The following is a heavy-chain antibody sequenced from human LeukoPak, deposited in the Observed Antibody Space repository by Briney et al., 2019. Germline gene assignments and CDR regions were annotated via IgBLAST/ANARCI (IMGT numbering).Heavy chain of an antibody. D-gene: IGHD6-13*01. J-gene: IGHJ4*02. CDR2: IYYSGST. Sequence: SETLSLTCAVSGGSVSSDTYSWSWIRQPPGKGLEWIGSIYYSGSTYYNPSLKSRVTISVDTSKNQFSLKLSSVTAADTAVYYCARREVRDSSSWYDYWGQGTLVTVSS. CDR1: GGSVSSDTYS. V-gene: IGHV4-39*01. CDR3: ARREVRDSSSWYDY.